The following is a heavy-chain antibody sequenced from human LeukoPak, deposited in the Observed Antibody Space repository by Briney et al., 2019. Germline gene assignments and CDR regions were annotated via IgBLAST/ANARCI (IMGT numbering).Heavy chain of an antibody. Sequence: GGSLRLSCTASGFTFGDYAMSWFRQAPGKGLEWVGFIRSKAYGGTTEYAASVKGRFTISRDDSKSIDYLQMNRLKTEDTAVYYCTRQSDGDYDWFDPWGQGTLVTVSS. D-gene: IGHD4-17*01. J-gene: IGHJ5*02. V-gene: IGHV3-49*03. CDR2: IRSKAYGGTT. CDR1: GFTFGDYA. CDR3: TRQSDGDYDWFDP.